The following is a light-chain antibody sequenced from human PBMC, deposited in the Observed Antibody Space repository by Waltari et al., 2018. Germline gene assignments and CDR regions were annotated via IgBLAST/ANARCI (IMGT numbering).Light chain of an antibody. J-gene: IGKJ1*01. CDR3: QHYVRLPAT. Sequence: EIVLTQSPGTLSLSPGERATLSCRASQGVSRSLAGYQQKAGQAPRLLIYGAFNRATGIPDRVSGSWSGTDFSLTISRLEPEDFAVYYCQHYVRLPATFGQGTKVEIK. V-gene: IGKV3-20*01. CDR1: QGVSRS. CDR2: GAF.